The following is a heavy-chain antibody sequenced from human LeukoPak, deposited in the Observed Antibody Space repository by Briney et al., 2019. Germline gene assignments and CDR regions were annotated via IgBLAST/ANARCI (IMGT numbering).Heavy chain of an antibody. CDR1: GFTFKNYV. CDR2: TSSDLNVK. J-gene: IGHJ4*02. Sequence: GGSLRLSCAASGFTFKNYVIHWVRQAPGKGLEWVAVTSSDLNVKLYADSVKGRFTISRDNSRSTLYLQMNSLRPEDTAIYYCAREGYYGSGSPPSLYFDYWGQGTLVTVSS. V-gene: IGHV3-30-3*01. CDR3: AREGYYGSGSPPSLYFDY. D-gene: IGHD3-10*01.